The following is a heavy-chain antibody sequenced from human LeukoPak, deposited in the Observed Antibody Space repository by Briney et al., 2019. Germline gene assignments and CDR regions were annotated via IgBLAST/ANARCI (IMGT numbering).Heavy chain of an antibody. CDR2: ISSSGGST. CDR3: ATHKRVEPTTIFDY. J-gene: IGHJ4*02. D-gene: IGHD1-26*01. V-gene: IGHV3-23*01. CDR1: GFTFSSYA. Sequence: PGGSLRLSCAASGFTFSSYAMTWVRQAPGKGLEWVTTISSSGGSTYYADSVKGRFAISRDNSKNTLYLQMNSLRAEDTAIYYCATHKRVEPTTIFDYWGRGALVTVSS.